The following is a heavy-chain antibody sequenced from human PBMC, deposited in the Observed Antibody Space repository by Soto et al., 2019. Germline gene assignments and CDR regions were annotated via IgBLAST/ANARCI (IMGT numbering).Heavy chain of an antibody. J-gene: IGHJ4*02. Sequence: EVQLVESGGGLVQPGGSLRLSCAASGFTFSSYSMNWVRQAPGKGLEWVSYISSSSSTIYYADSVKSRFTISRYNAKNSLYLQMNSLRAEDTAVYYCAREGWLVMSYWGQGTLVTVSS. V-gene: IGHV3-48*01. CDR1: GFTFSSYS. D-gene: IGHD6-19*01. CDR3: AREGWLVMSY. CDR2: ISSSSSTI.